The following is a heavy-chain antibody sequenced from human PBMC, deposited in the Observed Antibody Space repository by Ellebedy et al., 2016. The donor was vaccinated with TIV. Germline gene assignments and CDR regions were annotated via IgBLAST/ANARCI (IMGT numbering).Heavy chain of an antibody. D-gene: IGHD6-25*01. V-gene: IGHV3-33*06. Sequence: GGSLRLSCAASGFTFNNYGMHWVRQAPGKGLEWVAVIWSDGYDKYYAESVKGRLHISRDNYNNTLYLQVNSLRAEDTAVYYCAKDAAAGIPHGMDVWGQGTTVTV. J-gene: IGHJ6*02. CDR1: GFTFNNYG. CDR2: IWSDGYDK. CDR3: AKDAAAGIPHGMDV.